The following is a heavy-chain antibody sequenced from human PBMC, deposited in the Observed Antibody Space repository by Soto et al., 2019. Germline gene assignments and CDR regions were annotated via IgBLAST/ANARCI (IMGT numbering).Heavy chain of an antibody. CDR2: IYYSGST. J-gene: IGHJ3*02. CDR3: ARGRGFFGVDHYAFAI. V-gene: IGHV4-59*01. Sequence: QVQLQESGPGLVKPSETLSLTCTVSGGSISSYYWSWIRQPPGKGLEWIGYIYYSGSTNYTPSLTSRVNISVDTSKNQFSLKLSSVTSADTAVYSCARGRGFFGVDHYAFAIWGQGTMVTVSS. CDR1: GGSISSYY. D-gene: IGHD3-3*01.